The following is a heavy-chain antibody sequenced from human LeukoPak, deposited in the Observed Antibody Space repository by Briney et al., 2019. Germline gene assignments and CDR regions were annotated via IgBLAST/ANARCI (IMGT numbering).Heavy chain of an antibody. CDR3: AKVEAYCSSTSCSYYFDY. CDR1: GGSISSSSYY. CDR2: IYYSGST. J-gene: IGHJ4*02. V-gene: IGHV4-39*01. D-gene: IGHD2-2*01. Sequence: SETLSLTCTVSGGSISSSSYYWGWIRQPPGKGLEWIGSIYYSGSTYYNPSLKSRVTISVDTSKNQFSLKLSSVTAADTAVYYCAKVEAYCSSTSCSYYFDYWGQGTLVTVSS.